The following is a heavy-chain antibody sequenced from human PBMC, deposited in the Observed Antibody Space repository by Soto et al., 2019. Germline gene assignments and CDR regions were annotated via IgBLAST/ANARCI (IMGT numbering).Heavy chain of an antibody. CDR2: IKSKTDGGTT. CDR3: TTQNSPYLAAAAYYYYYGMDV. CDR1: GFTFSNAW. V-gene: IGHV3-15*07. D-gene: IGHD6-13*01. Sequence: GGSLRLSCAASGFTFSNAWMNWVRQAPGKGLEWVGRIKSKTDGGTTDYAAPVKGRFTISRDDSKNTLYLQMNSLKTEDTAVYYCTTQNSPYLAAAAYYYYYGMDVWGQGTTVTVSS. J-gene: IGHJ6*02.